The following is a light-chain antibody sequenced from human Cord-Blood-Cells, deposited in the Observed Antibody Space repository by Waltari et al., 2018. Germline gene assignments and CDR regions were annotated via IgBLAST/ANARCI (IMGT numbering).Light chain of an antibody. J-gene: IGLJ3*02. V-gene: IGLV2-14*01. CDR2: DVS. CDR3: SSYTSSSTLEV. Sequence: QSALTHPASVSGSPGQSITISCTGTSSAVGGYNYVSCYQQHPGKAPKLMIYDVSNRPSGVSNRFSGSKSGNTASLTISGLQAEDEADYYCSSYTSSSTLEVFGGGTKLTVL. CDR1: SSAVGGYNY.